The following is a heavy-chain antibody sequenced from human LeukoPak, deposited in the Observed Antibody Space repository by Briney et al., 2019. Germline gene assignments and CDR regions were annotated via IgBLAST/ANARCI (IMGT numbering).Heavy chain of an antibody. CDR2: INAGNGNT. CDR1: GYTFTSYA. J-gene: IGHJ4*02. D-gene: IGHD5-12*01. Sequence: ASVTVSCKASGYTFTSYAMHWVRQAPGQRLEWMGWINAGNGNTKYSQKFQGRVTITRDTSASTAYMELSRLRSEDTAVYYCASGGDIVATEMNYWGQGTLVTVSS. CDR3: ASGGDIVATEMNY. V-gene: IGHV1-3*01.